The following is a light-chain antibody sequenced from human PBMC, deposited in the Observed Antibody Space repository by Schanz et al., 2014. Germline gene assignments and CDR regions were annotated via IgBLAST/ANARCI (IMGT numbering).Light chain of an antibody. J-gene: IGLJ2*01. V-gene: IGLV2-14*03. CDR2: DVS. Sequence: QSALTQPASVSGSPGQSITISCTGTSSDVGAYNLVSWFQQHPGKVPKLVIYDVSNRPSGISNRFSGSKSVNTASLTISGLLAEDEADYYCSSYTSSSSWVFGGGTKLTVL. CDR3: SSYTSSSSWV. CDR1: SSDVGAYNL.